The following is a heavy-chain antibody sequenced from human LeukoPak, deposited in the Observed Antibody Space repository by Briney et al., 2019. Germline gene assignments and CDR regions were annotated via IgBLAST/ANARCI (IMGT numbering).Heavy chain of an antibody. Sequence: SETLSLTCTVSGGSISSGGCYWSWIRQPPGKGLEWIGYIYHSGSTYYNPSLKSRVAISVDRSKNQFSLKLSSVTAADTAVYYCARGGIGYSGYFFDYWGQGTLVTVSS. D-gene: IGHD5-12*01. J-gene: IGHJ4*02. CDR3: ARGGIGYSGYFFDY. V-gene: IGHV4-30-2*01. CDR2: IYHSGST. CDR1: GGSISSGGCY.